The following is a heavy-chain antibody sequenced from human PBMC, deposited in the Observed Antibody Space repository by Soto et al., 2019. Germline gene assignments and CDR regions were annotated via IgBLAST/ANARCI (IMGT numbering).Heavy chain of an antibody. J-gene: IGHJ4*02. CDR1: GFTFSSYG. CDR3: AKGEYNWNPRPFDY. D-gene: IGHD1-20*01. Sequence: QVQLVESGGGVVQPGRSLRLSCAASGFTFSSYGMHWVRQAPGKGLEWVAVISYDGSNKYYADSVKGRFTISRDNSKNTLYLQMNSLRAEHTAVYYCAKGEYNWNPRPFDYWGQGTLVTVSS. V-gene: IGHV3-30*18. CDR2: ISYDGSNK.